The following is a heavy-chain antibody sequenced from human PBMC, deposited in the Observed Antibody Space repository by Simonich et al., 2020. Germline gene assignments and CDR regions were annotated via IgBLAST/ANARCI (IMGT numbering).Heavy chain of an antibody. V-gene: IGHV3-9*01. CDR2: ISWKSGSI. CDR3: AKDVAAAGTEYFQH. CDR1: GFTFDDYA. D-gene: IGHD6-13*01. Sequence: EVQLVESGGGLVQPGRSLRLSCAASGFTFDDYAMHWVRQAPGNGLEWVSGISWKSGSIGYADSVKGRFTISRDNAKNSLYLQMNSLRAEDTALYYCAKDVAAAGTEYFQHWGQGTLVTVSS. J-gene: IGHJ1*01.